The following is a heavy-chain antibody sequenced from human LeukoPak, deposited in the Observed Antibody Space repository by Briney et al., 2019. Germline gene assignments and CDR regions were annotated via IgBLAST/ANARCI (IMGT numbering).Heavy chain of an antibody. CDR2: ICGRGGKT. J-gene: IGHJ4*02. V-gene: IGHV3-23*01. CDR3: AKPKQWLVGFHY. CDR1: VFSFSSSP. D-gene: IGHD6-19*01. Sequence: PGGSLRLSCAASVFSFSSSPMRWVRESTGKGLEWVSTICGRGGKTYYADSVKGRFTISRDTSNNALSLQMTGMRAEDTAIYYVAKPKQWLVGFHYGGRGT.